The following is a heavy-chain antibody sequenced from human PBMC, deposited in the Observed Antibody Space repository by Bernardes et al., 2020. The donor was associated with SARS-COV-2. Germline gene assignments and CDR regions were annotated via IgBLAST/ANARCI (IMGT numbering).Heavy chain of an antibody. Sequence: GGSLRLSCAASGFTFSSYSMNWVRQAPGKGLEWVSSMGSGGTYIYYTDSVKGRFTISRDNAKNSLYVQMNSLRAEDTAVYYCARVYCSSISCFLDYWGQGTLVTVSS. V-gene: IGHV3-21*01. CDR1: GFTFSSYS. J-gene: IGHJ4*02. CDR3: ARVYCSSISCFLDY. D-gene: IGHD2-2*01. CDR2: MGSGGTYI.